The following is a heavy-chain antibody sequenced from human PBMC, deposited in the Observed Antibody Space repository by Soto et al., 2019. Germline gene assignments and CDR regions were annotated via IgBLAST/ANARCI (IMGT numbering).Heavy chain of an antibody. CDR3: SKEGFNDYGDYNPFDY. CDR2: ISYDGSNN. J-gene: IGHJ4*02. V-gene: IGHV3-30*18. Sequence: GGSLRLTCAXXXXTXSSYGXXXXXXXXXXGLEWVDVISYDGSNNYYEDSVKGRFTISRDNSKNTLYLQMNSLRAEDTAVFFFSKEGFNDYGDYNPFDYWGQGTLVT. D-gene: IGHD4-17*01. CDR1: XXTXSSYG.